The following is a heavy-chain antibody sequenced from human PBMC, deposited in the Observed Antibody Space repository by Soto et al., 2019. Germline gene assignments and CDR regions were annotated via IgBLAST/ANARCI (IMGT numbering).Heavy chain of an antibody. CDR1: GLSLITSGAG. CDR2: IYWADEK. Sequence: SVPTLVNPTQTLTLTGTVSGLSLITSGAGVGWLRQPPGKALEWLALIYWADEKRYSPSLKNSLTVTKDTSKIQVVLTVPHMDPVDTATYYCAHRPGFSMAFDYWGPGSLVTVSS. V-gene: IGHV2-5*02. CDR3: AHRPGFSMAFDY. D-gene: IGHD3-10*01. J-gene: IGHJ4*02.